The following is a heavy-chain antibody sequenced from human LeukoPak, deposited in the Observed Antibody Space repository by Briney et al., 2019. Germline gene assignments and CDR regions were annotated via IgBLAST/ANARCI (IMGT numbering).Heavy chain of an antibody. Sequence: SETLSLTCAVYGGSFSGYYWSWIRQPPGKGLEWIGEINHSGSTNYNPSLKSRVTISVDTSKNQFSLKLSSVTAADTAVYYCARSGLPEYYYYGMDVWGQGTTVTVSS. CDR2: INHSGST. V-gene: IGHV4-34*01. CDR1: GGSFSGYY. J-gene: IGHJ6*02. CDR3: ARSGLPEYYYYGMDV.